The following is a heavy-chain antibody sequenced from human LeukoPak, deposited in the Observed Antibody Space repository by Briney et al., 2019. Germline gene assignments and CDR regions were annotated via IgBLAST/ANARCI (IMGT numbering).Heavy chain of an antibody. CDR1: GYTFIDYY. Sequence: ASVKVSCKASGYTFIDYYFNWVRQVPGQGPEWMGRINVKSGATDYAQKFQGRVTVTRDTSISTAYMELSSLRSDDTAVYYCARVGRESSTGWLDYWGQGTLVTVSS. V-gene: IGHV1-2*06. CDR2: INVKSGAT. D-gene: IGHD6-19*01. CDR3: ARVGRESSTGWLDY. J-gene: IGHJ4*02.